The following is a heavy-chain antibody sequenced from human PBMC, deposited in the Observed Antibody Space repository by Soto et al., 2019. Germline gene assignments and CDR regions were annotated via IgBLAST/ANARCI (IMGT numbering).Heavy chain of an antibody. CDR3: ARGGSLYWYFDL. Sequence: GASVKVSCTAPGYTFTSYAMHCVRQAPGQRLEWMGWINAGNGNTKYSQKFQGRVTITRDTSASTAYMELSSLRSEDTAVYYCARGGSLYWYFDLWGRGTLVTVSS. CDR1: GYTFTSYA. J-gene: IGHJ2*01. CDR2: INAGNGNT. D-gene: IGHD1-26*01. V-gene: IGHV1-3*01.